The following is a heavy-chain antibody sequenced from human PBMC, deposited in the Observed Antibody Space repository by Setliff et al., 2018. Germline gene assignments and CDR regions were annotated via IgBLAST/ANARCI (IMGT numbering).Heavy chain of an antibody. V-gene: IGHV4-34*01. D-gene: IGHD3-3*01. J-gene: IGHJ4*02. Sequence: SETLSLTCTVSGGSIKDEDHYWGWIRQPPGKGLEWIGEINHSGSTNYNPSLKSRVTISVDTSKNQFSLKLSSVTAADTAVYYCARTPDGFLGDGYNLNTLGYFDSWGQGTLVTVSS. CDR2: INHSGST. CDR3: ARTPDGFLGDGYNLNTLGYFDS. CDR1: GGSIKDEDHY.